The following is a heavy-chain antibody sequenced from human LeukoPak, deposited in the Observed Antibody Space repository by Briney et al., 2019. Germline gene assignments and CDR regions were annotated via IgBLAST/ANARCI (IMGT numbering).Heavy chain of an antibody. D-gene: IGHD3-22*01. CDR3: ARASYSYDISGWVPFDY. Sequence: SETLSLTCTVSGDSISSGDYYWSWIRQPAGKGLEWIGRIYTSGSTTYNPSLKSRVTISGDTSENQFSLRLSSVTAADTAVYYCARASYSYDISGWVPFDYWGQGTLVTVSS. CDR2: IYTSGST. V-gene: IGHV4-61*02. J-gene: IGHJ4*02. CDR1: GDSISSGDYY.